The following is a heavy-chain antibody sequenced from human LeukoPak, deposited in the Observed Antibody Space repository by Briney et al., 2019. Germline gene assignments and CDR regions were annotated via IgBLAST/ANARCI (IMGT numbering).Heavy chain of an antibody. V-gene: IGHV4-59*01. CDR3: ARAEKEVLGTFDY. J-gene: IGHJ4*02. Sequence: SETLSLTCTVSGDSISNYYWSWIRQSPGKELEWIGYMYNRGSTIYNPSLKSRVTISTDTSKNQFSLRLTSVTAADTAVYYCARAEKEVLGTFDYGGQEPRITVS. CDR2: MYNRGST. D-gene: IGHD4/OR15-4a*01. CDR1: GDSISNYY.